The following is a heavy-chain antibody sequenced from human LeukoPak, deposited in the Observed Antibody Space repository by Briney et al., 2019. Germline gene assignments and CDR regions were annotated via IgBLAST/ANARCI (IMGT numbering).Heavy chain of an antibody. CDR2: IYSDAST. D-gene: IGHD3-10*01. CDR1: GFTFINAW. J-gene: IGHJ4*02. V-gene: IGHV3-53*01. Sequence: QTGGSLRLSCATSGFTFINAWMSWVRQAPGEGLEWVSVIYSDASTYYADSVKGRFTISRDNFKNTLYLQMNSLRAEDTAVYYCARDSYGSGSFDYWGQGTLVTVSS. CDR3: ARDSYGSGSFDY.